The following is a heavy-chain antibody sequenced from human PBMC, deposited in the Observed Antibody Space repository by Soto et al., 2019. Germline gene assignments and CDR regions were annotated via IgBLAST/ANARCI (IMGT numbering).Heavy chain of an antibody. D-gene: IGHD5-12*01. Sequence: ASVKVSCKASGDTFTGYYMHWVRQAPGQGLEWMGWINPNSGGTNYAQKFQGWVTMTRDTSISTAYMELSRLRSDDTAVYYCARGERWLQLIPRPGAFDIWGQGTMVTVSS. CDR3: ARGERWLQLIPRPGAFDI. CDR2: INPNSGGT. CDR1: GDTFTGYY. J-gene: IGHJ3*02. V-gene: IGHV1-2*04.